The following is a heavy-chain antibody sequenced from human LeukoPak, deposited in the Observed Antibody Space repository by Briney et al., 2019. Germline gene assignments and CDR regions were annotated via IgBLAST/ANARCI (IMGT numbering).Heavy chain of an antibody. CDR3: ARMTLHHAFDI. Sequence: SETLSLTCAVYGGSFSGYYWSWIRQPPGKGLEWIGEINHSGSTNYNPSLKSRVTISVDTSKNQFSLKLSSVTAADTAVLYCARMTLHHAFDIWGQGTMVTVSS. V-gene: IGHV4-34*01. J-gene: IGHJ3*02. CDR2: INHSGST. CDR1: GGSFSGYY.